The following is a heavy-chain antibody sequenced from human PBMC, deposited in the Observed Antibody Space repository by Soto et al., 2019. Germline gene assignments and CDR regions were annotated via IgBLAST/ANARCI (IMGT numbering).Heavy chain of an antibody. CDR2: IWYDGSNK. D-gene: IGHD1-26*01. Sequence: SLRLSCAASRFTFSSYGIHGVRPTPGKGLEWVAVIWYDGSNKYYADSVKGRFTISRDNSKNTLYLQMNSLRAEDTAVYYCARDGGSYSTTDVFDIWGQGTMVTVSS. CDR1: RFTFSSYG. V-gene: IGHV3-33*01. J-gene: IGHJ3*02. CDR3: ARDGGSYSTTDVFDI.